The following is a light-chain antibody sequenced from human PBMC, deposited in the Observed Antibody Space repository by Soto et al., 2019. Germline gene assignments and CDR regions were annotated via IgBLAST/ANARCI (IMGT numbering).Light chain of an antibody. CDR1: SSNIGNKY. Sequence: SVLTQPPSVSAAPGQTVTISCSGSSSNIGNKYVSWYQQFPGAAPKLLIYDSNKRPSGIPERFSASKSGTSATLGIAGLQTGDEADYYCGAWDDSLRLYVFGTGTKLTVL. V-gene: IGLV1-51*01. J-gene: IGLJ1*01. CDR2: DSN. CDR3: GAWDDSLRLYV.